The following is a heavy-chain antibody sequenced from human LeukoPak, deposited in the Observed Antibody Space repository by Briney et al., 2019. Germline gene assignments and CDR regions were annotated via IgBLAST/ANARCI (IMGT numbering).Heavy chain of an antibody. CDR1: GVSFSGYY. Sequence: SETLSLTCAVYGVSFSGYYWSWIRQPPGKGLEWIGEINHSGSTNYNPSLKSRVTISVDTSKNQFSLKLSSVTAADTAVYYCARGRGGTTFWRRWFDPWGQGTLVTVSS. J-gene: IGHJ5*02. D-gene: IGHD1-7*01. CDR3: ARGRGGTTFWRRWFDP. CDR2: INHSGST. V-gene: IGHV4-34*01.